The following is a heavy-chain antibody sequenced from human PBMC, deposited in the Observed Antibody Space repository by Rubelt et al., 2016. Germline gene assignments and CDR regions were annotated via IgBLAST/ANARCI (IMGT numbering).Heavy chain of an antibody. V-gene: IGHV1-18*01. CDR1: GYTVTSYG. CDR3: ANTRPDYGGHSWAKGNDY. D-gene: IGHD4-23*01. J-gene: IGHJ4*02. Sequence: QAQLVQSGAEVKKPGASVKVSCKASGYTVTSYGISWVRQAPGQGLEWMGWISAYNGHPNYAQKLRGRGTMTTARAKRTAYLQLRSLRADDASVYYCANTRPDYGGHSWAKGNDYWGQGTLVTVSS. CDR2: ISAYNGHP.